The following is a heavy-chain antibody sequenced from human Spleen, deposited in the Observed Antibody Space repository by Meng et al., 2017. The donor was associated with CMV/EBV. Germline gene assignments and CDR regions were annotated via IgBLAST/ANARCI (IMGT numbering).Heavy chain of an antibody. Sequence: SVKVSCKASGGTFSSHGISWVRQAPGQGLEWVGGIIPILGTANYAQKFQGRVTITTDESTSTAYMELSSLRSDDTAVYYCVRVEDNGVYGMDVWGQGTTVTVSS. CDR3: VRVEDNGVYGMDV. CDR1: GGTFSSHG. J-gene: IGHJ6*02. V-gene: IGHV1-69*05. CDR2: IIPILGTA. D-gene: IGHD2-8*01.